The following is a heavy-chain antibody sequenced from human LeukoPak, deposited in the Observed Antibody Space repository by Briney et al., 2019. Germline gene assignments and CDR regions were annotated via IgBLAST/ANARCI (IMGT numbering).Heavy chain of an antibody. CDR2: ISAYNGNT. CDR3: ARYSGYYDSSGNDY. CDR1: GYTFTSYG. J-gene: IGHJ4*02. D-gene: IGHD3-22*01. V-gene: IGHV1-18*01. Sequence: ASAKVSCKASGYTFTSYGISWVRQAPGQGLEWMGWISAYNGNTNYAQKLQGRVTMTTDTSTSTAYMELRSLRSDDTAVYYCARYSGYYDSSGNDYWGQGTLVTVSS.